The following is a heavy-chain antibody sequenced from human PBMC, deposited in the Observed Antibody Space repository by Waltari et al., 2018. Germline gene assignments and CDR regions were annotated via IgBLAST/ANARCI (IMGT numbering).Heavy chain of an antibody. J-gene: IGHJ4*02. CDR1: GFTFSSYG. Sequence: QVQLVESGGGVVQPGRSLRLSCAASGFTFSSYGMHWVRQAPGKGREWVAVIWYDGSNKYYADVVKGRFTISRDNSKNTLYLQINSLRAEDTAVYYCASGLGYMDYWGQGTLVTVSS. V-gene: IGHV3-33*01. CDR2: IWYDGSNK. CDR3: ASGLGYMDY. D-gene: IGHD1-1*01.